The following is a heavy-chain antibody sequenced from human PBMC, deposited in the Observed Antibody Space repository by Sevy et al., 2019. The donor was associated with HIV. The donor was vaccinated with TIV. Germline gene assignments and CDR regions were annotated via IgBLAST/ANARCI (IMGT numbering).Heavy chain of an antibody. Sequence: GGSLRLSCAASGFTFSSYSMNWVRQAPGKGLEWVSSISSSSSYIYYADSVKGRFTISRDNAKNSLYPQMNSLRAEDTAVYYCARGEVPSAFDIWGQGTMVTVSS. CDR2: ISSSSSYI. D-gene: IGHD1-1*01. CDR1: GFTFSSYS. J-gene: IGHJ3*02. CDR3: ARGEVPSAFDI. V-gene: IGHV3-21*01.